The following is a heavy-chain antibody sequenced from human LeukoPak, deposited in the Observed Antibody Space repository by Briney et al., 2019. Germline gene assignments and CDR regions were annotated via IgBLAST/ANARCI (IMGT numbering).Heavy chain of an antibody. CDR1: GFTFSSYG. D-gene: IGHD6-19*01. V-gene: IGHV3-30*02. J-gene: IGHJ4*02. Sequence: GGSLRLSCVTSGFTFSSYGMHWVRQAPGKGLEWVAFIRYDESNKYYADSVKGRFTISRDNSKNTLYLQMNSLRAEDTAVYYCTRDSGRFRLDYWGQGILVTVSS. CDR2: IRYDESNK. CDR3: TRDSGRFRLDY.